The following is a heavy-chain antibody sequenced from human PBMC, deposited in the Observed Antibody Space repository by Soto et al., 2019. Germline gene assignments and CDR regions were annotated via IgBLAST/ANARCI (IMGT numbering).Heavy chain of an antibody. CDR2: ISDDGSTT. CDR1: GFTFSAYG. V-gene: IGHV3-74*01. CDR3: TRGPRVSSTGTGAH. D-gene: IGHD1-1*01. Sequence: QPGGSLRLACEVSGFTFSAYGMHWVRQVPGKGLIWVSRISDDGSTTTYADSVKGRFTISRDNAKNTLYLQMNSLRADDTGLYYCTRGPRVSSTGTGAHWGQGTLVTVSS. J-gene: IGHJ4*02.